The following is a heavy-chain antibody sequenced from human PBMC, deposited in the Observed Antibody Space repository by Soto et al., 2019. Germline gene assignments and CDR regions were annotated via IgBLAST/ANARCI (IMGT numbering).Heavy chain of an antibody. CDR3: ATVAPYNWKLFDI. D-gene: IGHD1-1*01. CDR1: GLALAGIS. V-gene: IGHV1-24*01. Sequence: ASVKATCKVSGLALAGISMYWVRQAPGKGLEWMGGFDPEDGETIYAQKFQGRVTMTEDTSTDTAYMELSSLRSEDTAVYYCATVAPYNWKLFDIWGQGTMVTVTS. CDR2: FDPEDGET. J-gene: IGHJ3*02.